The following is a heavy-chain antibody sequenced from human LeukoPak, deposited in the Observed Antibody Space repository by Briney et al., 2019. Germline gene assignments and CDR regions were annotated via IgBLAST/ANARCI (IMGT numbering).Heavy chain of an antibody. CDR1: GYTFTGYY. CDR3: ASSEYISSSLDY. D-gene: IGHD6-6*01. V-gene: IGHV1-2*02. Sequence: ASVKVSCKASGYTFTGYYIHWVRQAPGQGLEWMGWINPNSGGTNFAQKFQGRVTMTRDTSISTAYMELSRLRSDDTAMYYCASSEYISSSLDYWGQGTLVTVSS. J-gene: IGHJ4*02. CDR2: INPNSGGT.